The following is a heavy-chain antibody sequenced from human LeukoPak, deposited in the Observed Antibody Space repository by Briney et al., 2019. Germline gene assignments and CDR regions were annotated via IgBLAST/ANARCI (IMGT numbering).Heavy chain of an antibody. CDR3: ARGGTTGGDYYGMDV. D-gene: IGHD1-1*01. J-gene: IGHJ6*02. V-gene: IGHV4-30-4*01. Sequence: SETLSLTCTVSGGSISSRDYYWSWIRQPPGKGLEWIGYIYYSGSTDQNPSLKSRVFISIDTAKDQFSLKLSSVTAADTAVYYCARGGTTGGDYYGMDVWGQGTTATVSS. CDR2: IYYSGST. CDR1: GGSISSRDYY.